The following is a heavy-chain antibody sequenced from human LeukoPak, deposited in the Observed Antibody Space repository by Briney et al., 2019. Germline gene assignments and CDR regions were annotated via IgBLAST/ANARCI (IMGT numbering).Heavy chain of an antibody. Sequence: ASVKVSCKASGYTFTSYGISWVRQAPGQGLEWMGWISAYNGNTNYAQKLQGRVTMSEDTSTDTAYMELSSLRSEDTAVYYCATDGSREGLRPRDYYYMDVWGKGTTVTVSS. CDR3: ATDGSREGLRPRDYYYMDV. V-gene: IGHV1-18*01. J-gene: IGHJ6*03. CDR2: ISAYNGNT. CDR1: GYTFTSYG. D-gene: IGHD5-12*01.